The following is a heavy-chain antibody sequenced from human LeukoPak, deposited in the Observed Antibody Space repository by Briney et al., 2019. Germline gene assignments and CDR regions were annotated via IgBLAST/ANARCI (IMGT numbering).Heavy chain of an antibody. CDR1: GGSISSGGYY. V-gene: IGHV4-31*03. CDR2: IYYSGST. CDR3: ARVAPLGYYYYYYGMDV. D-gene: IGHD3-16*01. Sequence: SETLSLICTVSGGSISSGGYYWSWIRQHPGKGLEWIGYIYYSGSTYYNPSLKSRVTISVDTSKNQFSLKLSSVTAADTAVYYCARVAPLGYYYYYYGMDVWGQGTTVTVSS. J-gene: IGHJ6*02.